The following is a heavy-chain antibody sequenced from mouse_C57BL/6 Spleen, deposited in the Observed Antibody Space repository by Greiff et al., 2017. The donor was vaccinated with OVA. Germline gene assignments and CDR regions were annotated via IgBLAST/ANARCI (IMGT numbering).Heavy chain of an antibody. J-gene: IGHJ4*01. CDR2: ISDGGSYT. CDR1: GFTFSSYA. Sequence: EVKLMESGGGLVKPGGSLKLSCAASGFTFSSYAMSWVRQTPEKRLEWVATISDGGSYTSYPDNVKGRFTISRDNAKNNLYLQMSHLKSEDTARYYCAREGERGLYAMDYWGQGTSVTVSS. CDR3: AREGERGLYAMDY. V-gene: IGHV5-4*01.